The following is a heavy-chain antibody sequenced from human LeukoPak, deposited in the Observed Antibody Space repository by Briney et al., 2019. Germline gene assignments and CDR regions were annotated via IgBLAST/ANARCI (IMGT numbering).Heavy chain of an antibody. CDR3: ARRAGSTYFDY. V-gene: IGHV4-59*08. CDR2: IYYSGST. Sequence: SETLSPTCTVSGGSISSYYWSWIRQPPGKGLEWIGYIYYSGSTNYNPSLKSRVTISVDTSKNQFSLKLSSVTAADTAVYYCARRAGSTYFDYWGQGTLVTVSS. D-gene: IGHD5/OR15-5a*01. J-gene: IGHJ4*02. CDR1: GGSISSYY.